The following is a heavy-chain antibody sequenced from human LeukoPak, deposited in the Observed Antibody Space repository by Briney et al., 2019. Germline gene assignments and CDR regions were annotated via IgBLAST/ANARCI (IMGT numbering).Heavy chain of an antibody. CDR3: AKIPGDRPDD. CDR2: MYNSGRTT. V-gene: IGHV4-59*03. J-gene: IGHJ4*02. Sequence: PSETLSLTCTVSGGSIISSYWTWIRQPPGKGLEWIGYMYNSGRTTNYNPSLKSRATISIDTSKNQFSLSLKSVTAADTAIYYCAKIPGDRPDDWGQGTLVTVS. D-gene: IGHD7-27*01. CDR1: GGSIISSY.